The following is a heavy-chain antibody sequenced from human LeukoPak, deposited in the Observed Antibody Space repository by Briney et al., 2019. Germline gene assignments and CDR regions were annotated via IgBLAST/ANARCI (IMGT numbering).Heavy chain of an antibody. CDR2: IIPIFGTA. D-gene: IGHD6-13*01. V-gene: IGHV1-69*13. CDR1: GGTVSSYA. CDR3: ARGDSTEDYYYYGMDV. Sequence: GASVKVSCKASGGTVSSYAISWVRQAPGQGLEWMGGIIPIFGTANYAQKFQGRVTISADESTSTAYMELSSLRSEDTAVYYCARGDSTEDYYYYGMDVWGQGTTVTVSS. J-gene: IGHJ6*02.